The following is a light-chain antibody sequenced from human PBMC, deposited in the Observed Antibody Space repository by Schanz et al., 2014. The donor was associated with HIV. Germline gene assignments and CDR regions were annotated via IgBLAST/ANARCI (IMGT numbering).Light chain of an antibody. J-gene: IGKJ4*01. CDR2: GAS. Sequence: EIVMTQSPVTLSVSPGDRATLSCRASQSVSSNLAWYQQKPGQAPRVLIYGASNRATGVPGRFSGSGSGTDFTLTISSLEPEDFAVYYCQQRSNWPLTFGGGTKVEIK. CDR3: QQRSNWPLT. V-gene: IGKV3-11*01. CDR1: QSVSSN.